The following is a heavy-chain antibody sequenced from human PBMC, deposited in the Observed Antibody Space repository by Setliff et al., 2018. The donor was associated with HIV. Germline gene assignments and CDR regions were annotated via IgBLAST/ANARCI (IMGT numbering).Heavy chain of an antibody. J-gene: IGHJ3*02. Sequence: ASVKVSCKASGYTFTSYGITWVRQAPGQGLEWMGWISSYNGNTDYAQKLQGRVTMTTHTSTTTAYMELRSLRSDDTAVYYCARGLYSSSSRGAFDIWGLGTMVTVSS. D-gene: IGHD6-6*01. CDR2: ISSYNGNT. CDR3: ARGLYSSSSRGAFDI. V-gene: IGHV1-18*01. CDR1: GYTFTSYG.